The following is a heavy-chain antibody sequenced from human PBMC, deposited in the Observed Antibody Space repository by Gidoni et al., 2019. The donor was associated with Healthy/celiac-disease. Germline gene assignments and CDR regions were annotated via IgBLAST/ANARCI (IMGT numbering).Heavy chain of an antibody. CDR3: ARDQGEYYDILTGPIVGDYYYGMDV. Sequence: QVQLVQSGAEVKKPAASMQVSCTASDYTFPAYYMHCVRQAPGPGLEWMGIINPSGGRTNYAQKFKGRVTMTRDTSTSTVYMELSSLRSEDTAVYYCARDQGEYYDILTGPIVGDYYYGMDVWGQGTTVTVSS. CDR1: DYTFPAYY. J-gene: IGHJ6*02. V-gene: IGHV1-46*01. D-gene: IGHD3-9*01. CDR2: INPSGGRT.